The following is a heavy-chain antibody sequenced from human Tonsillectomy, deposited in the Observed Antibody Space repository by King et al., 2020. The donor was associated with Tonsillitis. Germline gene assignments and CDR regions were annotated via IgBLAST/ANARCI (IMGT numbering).Heavy chain of an antibody. Sequence: VQLVESGGGLVQPGRSLRLSCAASGFTFDDYAMHWVRQAPGKGLEWVSGISWNSGSIGYADSVKGRFTISRDNAKNSLYLQMNSLRAEDTALYYCAKSGRGYSSSSLLFDYWGQGTLVTVSS. CDR3: AKSGRGYSSSSLLFDY. V-gene: IGHV3-9*01. CDR2: ISWNSGSI. J-gene: IGHJ4*02. CDR1: GFTFDDYA. D-gene: IGHD6-6*01.